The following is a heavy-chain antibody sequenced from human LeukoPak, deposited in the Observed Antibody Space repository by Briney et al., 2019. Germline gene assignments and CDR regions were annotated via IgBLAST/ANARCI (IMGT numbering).Heavy chain of an antibody. CDR1: GGSISSYY. Sequence: SSETLSLTCTVSGGSISSYYWSWIRQPPGKGLEWIGYIYYSGSTNYNPSLKGRVTISVDASKNQFSLKLSSVTAADTAVYYCASSGGLYCSGGSCYKEQNWFDPWGQGTLVTVSS. CDR2: IYYSGST. D-gene: IGHD2-15*01. J-gene: IGHJ5*02. CDR3: ASSGGLYCSGGSCYKEQNWFDP. V-gene: IGHV4-59*08.